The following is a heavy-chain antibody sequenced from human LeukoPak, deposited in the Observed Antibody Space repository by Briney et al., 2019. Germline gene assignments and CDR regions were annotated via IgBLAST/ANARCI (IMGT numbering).Heavy chain of an antibody. Sequence: SETLSLTCTVSGDSVSSYHRSWIRQAPGNGLEWIGFVSYNGRATYNPSLKSRVTISLVTSKNQFSLNLNSVVAADTALYYYSTLWEQQGTFDPWGQGILVTVSS. CDR2: VSYNGRA. J-gene: IGHJ5*02. D-gene: IGHD1/OR15-1a*01. CDR3: STLWEQQGTFDP. V-gene: IGHV4-59*08. CDR1: GDSVSSYH.